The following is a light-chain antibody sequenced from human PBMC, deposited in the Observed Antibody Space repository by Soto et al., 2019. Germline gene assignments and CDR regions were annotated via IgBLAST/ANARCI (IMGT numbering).Light chain of an antibody. Sequence: QSVLTQPPSVSGTPEQRGTLSCTGRRSNIGAGYYVHWYQQLPGTAPKLLIRGNTNRPSGVSDRFSGSKSGTSASLDSTGLQAEDEADYYCQSYDTSLSGSVFGGGTQLTVL. J-gene: IGLJ7*01. V-gene: IGLV1-40*01. CDR2: GNT. CDR3: QSYDTSLSGSV. CDR1: RSNIGAGYY.